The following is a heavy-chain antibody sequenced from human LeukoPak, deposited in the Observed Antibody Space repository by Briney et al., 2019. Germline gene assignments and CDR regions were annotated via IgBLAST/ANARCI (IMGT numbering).Heavy chain of an antibody. V-gene: IGHV3-13*01. J-gene: IGHJ4*02. D-gene: IGHD1-26*01. CDR2: IGTAGDT. Sequence: GGSLRLSCAASGFTLSNFAMHWVRQATGKGLEWVSAIGTAGDTFYPGSVKGRSTISRENAKNSLYLQMNSLRAEDTAVYYCARQMTPHGNFDYWGQGTLVTVSS. CDR1: GFTLSNFA. CDR3: ARQMTPHGNFDY.